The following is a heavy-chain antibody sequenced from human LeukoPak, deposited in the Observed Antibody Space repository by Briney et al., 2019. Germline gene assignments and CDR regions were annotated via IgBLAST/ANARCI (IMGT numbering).Heavy chain of an antibody. V-gene: IGHV3-23*01. CDR2: ISGSGGSA. Sequence: GGSLRLSCAASGFTFSSYAMSWVRQAPGKGLECVSAISGSGGSAYYADSVKGRFTISRDNSKNTLYLQMNSLRAEDSAVYYCASTFPYCTSGTCALGGQGTLVTVSS. CDR1: GFTFSSYA. D-gene: IGHD2-15*01. J-gene: IGHJ4*02. CDR3: ASTFPYCTSGTCAL.